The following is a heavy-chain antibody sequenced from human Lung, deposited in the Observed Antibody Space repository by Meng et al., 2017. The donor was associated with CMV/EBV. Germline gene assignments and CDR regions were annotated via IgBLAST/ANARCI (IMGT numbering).Heavy chain of an antibody. V-gene: IGHV1-18*01. Sequence: QAQVVRSGGGVKKPGASVKVSCKASGYTFTNYGITWVRQAPGKGLEWMGWINAYNGDTNYAQTLQGRVTMTTDTSTSTAYMELRSLRSDDTAVYYCARVEVGITSGDYWGQGTLVTVSS. CDR3: ARVEVGITSGDY. CDR2: INAYNGDT. J-gene: IGHJ4*02. D-gene: IGHD1-26*01. CDR1: GYTFTNYG.